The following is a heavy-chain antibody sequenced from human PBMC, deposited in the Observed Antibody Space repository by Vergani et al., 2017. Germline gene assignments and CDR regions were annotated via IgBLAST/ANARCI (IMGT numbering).Heavy chain of an antibody. J-gene: IGHJ6*03. CDR1: GFTFTSSA. D-gene: IGHD2/OR15-2a*01. Sequence: QMQLVQSGPEVKKPGTSVKVSCKASGFTFTSSAVQWVRQARGQSLEWIGWIVVGSGNTNHAQKFKERVAITRDMSTSTAYLELSSLRSEDTAVYYCAEGGTTDYYYYMDVWGKGTTVTVSS. V-gene: IGHV1-58*01. CDR3: AEGGTTDYYYYMDV. CDR2: IVVGSGNT.